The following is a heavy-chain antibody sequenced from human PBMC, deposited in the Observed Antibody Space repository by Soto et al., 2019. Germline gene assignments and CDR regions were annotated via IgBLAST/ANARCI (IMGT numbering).Heavy chain of an antibody. Sequence: QVELQESGPGLVKSSETLSLTCDVSGGSISSDNWWSWVRQPPGKGLEWIGEIYRSGSSNYNPSLRRRGTISLDKAKNQCSLKLNSLTAADTAMYYCVRDLGIAVSARRAFDVWGQGTMVIVSS. CDR2: IYRSGSS. J-gene: IGHJ3*01. D-gene: IGHD6-19*01. V-gene: IGHV4-4*02. CDR3: VRDLGIAVSARRAFDV. CDR1: GGSISSDNW.